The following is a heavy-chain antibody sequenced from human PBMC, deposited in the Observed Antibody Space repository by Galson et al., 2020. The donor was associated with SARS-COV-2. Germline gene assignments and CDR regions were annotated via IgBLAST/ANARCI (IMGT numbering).Heavy chain of an antibody. Sequence: KIGESLKISCAASGFTFSSYSMNWVRQAPGKGLEWVSSISSTSSYIYYADSGKGRFTISRDNAKNSLYLQMNSLRAEDTAVYYCARDRGITETTSGDYWGQGTLVTVSS. CDR3: ARDRGITETTSGDY. CDR2: ISSTSSYI. J-gene: IGHJ4*02. CDR1: GFTFSSYS. V-gene: IGHV3-21*01. D-gene: IGHD1-20*01.